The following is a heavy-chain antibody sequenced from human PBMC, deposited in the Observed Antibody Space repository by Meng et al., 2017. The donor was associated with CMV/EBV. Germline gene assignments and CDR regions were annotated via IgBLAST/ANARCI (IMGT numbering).Heavy chain of an antibody. CDR2: ISSSSSYI. V-gene: IGHV3-21*01. CDR1: GFTFSSYS. Sequence: GGSLRLSCAASGFTFSSYSMNWVRQAPGKGLEWVSSISSSSSYIYYADSVKGRFTISRDNAKNSLYLQMNSLRAEDTAVYYCARMKGYCSSTSCYTFDYWGQGTLVTVSS. CDR3: ARMKGYCSSTSCYTFDY. D-gene: IGHD2-2*02. J-gene: IGHJ4*02.